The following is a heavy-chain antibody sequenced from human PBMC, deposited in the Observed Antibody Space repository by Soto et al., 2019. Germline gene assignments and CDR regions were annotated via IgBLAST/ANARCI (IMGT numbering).Heavy chain of an antibody. D-gene: IGHD3-22*01. V-gene: IGHV1-69*12. CDR2: IIPIFSTP. J-gene: IGHJ5*02. CDR1: GGTFGSYA. Sequence: QVQLVQSGAEVKKPGSSVKVSCKTSGGTFGSYAISWVRQAPGQGLEWMGGIIPIFSTPNYAQKFQGRVTITADESTSTADMELSSLRTEDTAVYYCARPIQYYIDTSGQSAWFDPWGQGTLVTVSS. CDR3: ARPIQYYIDTSGQSAWFDP.